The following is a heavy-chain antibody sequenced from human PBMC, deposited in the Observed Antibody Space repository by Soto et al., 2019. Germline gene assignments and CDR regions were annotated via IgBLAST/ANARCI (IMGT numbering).Heavy chain of an antibody. CDR2: IIPLFGTA. CDR1: GGFFGSNT. CDR3: ASKAACGGDCYAFDS. Sequence: QVYLVQSGAEVKKPGSSVRISCKASGGFFGSNTINWVRQAAGQGLEWMGGIIPLFGTANYAEKFQGRVTITADKSTKTEYMELTSLRSEDTAVYYCASKAACGGDCYAFDSWGQGTLVTVSS. D-gene: IGHD2-21*02. J-gene: IGHJ4*02. V-gene: IGHV1-69*06.